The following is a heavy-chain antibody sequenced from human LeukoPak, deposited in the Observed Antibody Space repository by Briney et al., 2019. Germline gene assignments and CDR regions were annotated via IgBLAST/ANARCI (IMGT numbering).Heavy chain of an antibody. V-gene: IGHV1-2*02. D-gene: IGHD2-15*01. CDR3: ARDWPGISLHFDL. J-gene: IGHJ2*01. Sequence: ASVKVSCKASGNTLTGYYMHWVRQAPGQGLEWMGWINPNNGGTNFAQKFQGRVAMTRDTSLSTAYMDLSRLTSDDTAVYYCARDWPGISLHFDLWGRGTLITVSS. CDR2: INPNNGGT. CDR1: GNTLTGYY.